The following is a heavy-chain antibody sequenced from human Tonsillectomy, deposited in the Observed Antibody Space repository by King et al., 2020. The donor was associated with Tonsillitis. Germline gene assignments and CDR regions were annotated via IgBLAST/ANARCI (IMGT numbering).Heavy chain of an antibody. CDR1: GVSITSGSFY. CDR2: VYNNGST. CDR3: ARLGNTYGGLWGVAS. V-gene: IGHV4-39*07. J-gene: IGHJ4*02. Sequence: QLQESGPGLVKPSETLSLTCAVSGVSITSGSFYGGWIRQPPGKGLEWIASVYNNGSTYDNPSLKNRVTILLDTSKNRFSLNLNSVTAADPAVYYCARLGNTYGGLWGVASWGRGTLVTVSS. D-gene: IGHD5-18*01.